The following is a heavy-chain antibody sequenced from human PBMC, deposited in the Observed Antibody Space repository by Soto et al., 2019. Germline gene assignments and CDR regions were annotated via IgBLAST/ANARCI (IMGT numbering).Heavy chain of an antibody. CDR3: ATSYYYMDV. CDR1: GFTFSSSA. V-gene: IGHV3-23*01. CDR2: LTSGGDTS. Sequence: GGSLRFSCAASGFTFSSSAMNWVRQAPGKGLEWVSTLTSGGDTSHYANSVKGRFTIYRDNFMNTLYLQMNSLRAEDTAVYYCATSYYYMDVWGKGTTVTVSS. J-gene: IGHJ6*03.